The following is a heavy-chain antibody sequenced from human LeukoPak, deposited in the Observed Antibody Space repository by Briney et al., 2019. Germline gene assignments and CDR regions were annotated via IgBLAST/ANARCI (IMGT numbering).Heavy chain of an antibody. CDR2: IYYSGST. CDR1: GGSISSGDYY. V-gene: IGHV4-30-4*01. D-gene: IGHD2-15*01. Sequence: SETLSLTCTVSGGSISSGDYYWSWIRQPPGKGLEWIGYIYYSGSTYYNPSPKSRVTISVDTSKNQFSLKLSSVTAADTAVYYCAREFVVVVAATPAENAFDIWGQGTMVTVSS. CDR3: AREFVVVVAATPAENAFDI. J-gene: IGHJ3*02.